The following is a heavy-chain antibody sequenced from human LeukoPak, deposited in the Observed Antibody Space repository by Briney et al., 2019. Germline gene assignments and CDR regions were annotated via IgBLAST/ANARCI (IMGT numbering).Heavy chain of an antibody. V-gene: IGHV4-59*08. D-gene: IGHD5-12*01. CDR2: IYDNEKT. J-gene: IGHJ3*02. Sequence: SETLSLTCTVSGTSMTNHYWSWIRQPPGKGLEWIGYIYDNEKTNYNPSLKSRVSISADTSKNQISLKLSSVTAADTAVYYCARHRGYASPSDSFDIWGQGTMVTVSS. CDR3: ARHRGYASPSDSFDI. CDR1: GTSMTNHY.